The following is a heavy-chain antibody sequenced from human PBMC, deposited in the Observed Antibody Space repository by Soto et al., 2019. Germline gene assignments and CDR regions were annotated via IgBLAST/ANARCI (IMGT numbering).Heavy chain of an antibody. CDR3: ARENGSLGSSSQNRIDY. V-gene: IGHV4-31*03. Sequence: QVQLQESGPGLVKPSQTLSLTCTVSGGSISSGGYYWSWIRQHPGKGLEWIGYIYYSGSTYYYPSLKSRDTITVDPSKTPFSQKLSSVTAADTAVYYCARENGSLGSSSQNRIDYWGQGTLVTVSS. D-gene: IGHD6-13*01. CDR2: IYYSGST. J-gene: IGHJ4*02. CDR1: GGSISSGGYY.